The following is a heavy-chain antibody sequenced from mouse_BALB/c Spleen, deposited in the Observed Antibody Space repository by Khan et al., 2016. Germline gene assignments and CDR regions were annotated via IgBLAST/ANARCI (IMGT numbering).Heavy chain of an antibody. J-gene: IGHJ3*01. Sequence: QVTLKESGPGILQPSQTLSLTCSFSGFSLSTSGMGVGWIRQPSGKGLEWLAHTWWEDVKRYNPALKSRLTISKDTSSSKVFLMIDRVDTADTATYFCARVFYGSFAYWGQGPLVTVSA. CDR2: TWWEDVK. CDR1: GFSLSTSGMG. V-gene: IGHV8-8*01. CDR3: ARVFYGSFAY. D-gene: IGHD2-2*01.